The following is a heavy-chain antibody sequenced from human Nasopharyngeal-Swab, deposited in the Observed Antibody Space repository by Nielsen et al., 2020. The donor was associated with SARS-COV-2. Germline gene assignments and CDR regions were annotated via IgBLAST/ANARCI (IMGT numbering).Heavy chain of an antibody. J-gene: IGHJ4*02. CDR2: ISWNSGSI. CDR1: GFTFDDYA. CDR3: AKDIYGDIAAAGGIDY. Sequence: SLKISCAASGFTFDDYAMHWVRQAPGKGLEWVSGISWNSGSIGYADSVKGRFTISRDNAKNSLYLQMNSPRAEDTALYYCAKDIYGDIAAAGGIDYWGQGTLVTVSS. D-gene: IGHD6-13*01. V-gene: IGHV3-9*01.